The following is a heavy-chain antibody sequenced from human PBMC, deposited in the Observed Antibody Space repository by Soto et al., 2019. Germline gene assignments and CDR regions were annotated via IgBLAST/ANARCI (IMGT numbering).Heavy chain of an antibody. CDR3: ARGHRSSGKIFDS. CDR1: GFTFSNAW. D-gene: IGHD3-22*01. Sequence: EVQLVESGGGLVKPGGSVRLSCAASGFTFSNAWMSWVRQAPGKGLDWVGRIKSKSAGGTTEYDAPVKDRFTISRDDSKNTLYLQMNSLKIEATAVYYCARGHRSSGKIFDSWGQGTLVTVSS. V-gene: IGHV3-15*01. CDR2: IKSKSAGGTT. J-gene: IGHJ4*02.